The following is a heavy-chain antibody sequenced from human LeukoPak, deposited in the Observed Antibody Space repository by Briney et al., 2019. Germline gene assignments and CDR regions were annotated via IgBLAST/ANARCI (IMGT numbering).Heavy chain of an antibody. Sequence: PGGSLRLSCAASGFTFSSYAMSWVRQAPGKGLEWVSAISGSGGSTYYADSVKGRFTISRDNSKNTLYLQMNSLRAEDTAVYYCAKGSSDTPFWYYYYGMDVWGKGTTVTVSS. V-gene: IGHV3-23*01. CDR3: AKGSSDTPFWYYYYGMDV. CDR1: GFTFSSYA. D-gene: IGHD3-3*01. CDR2: ISGSGGST. J-gene: IGHJ6*04.